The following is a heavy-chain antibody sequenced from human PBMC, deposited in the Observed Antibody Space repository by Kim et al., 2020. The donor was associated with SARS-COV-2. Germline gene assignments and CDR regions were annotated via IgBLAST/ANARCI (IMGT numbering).Heavy chain of an antibody. CDR3: AREEADILTGSSFSYDY. CDR1: GFTFSSYS. CDR2: ISSSSSTI. J-gene: IGHJ4*02. D-gene: IGHD3-9*01. V-gene: IGHV3-48*02. Sequence: GGSLRLSCAASGFTFSSYSMNWVRQAPGKGLEWVSYISSSSSTIYYADSVKGRFTISRDNAKNSLYLQMNSLRDEDTAVYYCAREEADILTGSSFSYDYWGQGTLVTVSS.